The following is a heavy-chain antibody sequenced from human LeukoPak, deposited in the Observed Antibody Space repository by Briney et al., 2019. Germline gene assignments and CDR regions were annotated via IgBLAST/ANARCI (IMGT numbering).Heavy chain of an antibody. CDR1: GFTFSSYS. J-gene: IGHJ4*02. CDR3: ASLVVRGVKD. Sequence: GGSLRLSCAASGFTFSSYSMKWVRQAPGKGLEWVSSISSSSSYIYYADSVKGRFTISRDNAKNSLYLQMNSLRAEDTAVYYCASLVVRGVKDWGQGTLVTVSS. D-gene: IGHD3-10*01. CDR2: ISSSSSYI. V-gene: IGHV3-21*01.